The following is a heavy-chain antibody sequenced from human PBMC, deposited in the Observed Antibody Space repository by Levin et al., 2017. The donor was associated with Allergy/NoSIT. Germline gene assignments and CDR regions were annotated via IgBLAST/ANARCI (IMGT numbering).Heavy chain of an antibody. CDR1: GGSISSSSYY. CDR2: IYYSGST. J-gene: IGHJ5*02. D-gene: IGHD5-18*01. CDR3: ARRGYSYGFNWFDP. V-gene: IGHV4-39*01. Sequence: PSETLSLTCTVSGGSISSSSYYWGWIRQPPGKGLEWIGSIYYSGSTYYNPSLKSRVTISVDTSKNQFSLKLSSVTAADTAVYYCARRGYSYGFNWFDPWGQGTLVTVSS.